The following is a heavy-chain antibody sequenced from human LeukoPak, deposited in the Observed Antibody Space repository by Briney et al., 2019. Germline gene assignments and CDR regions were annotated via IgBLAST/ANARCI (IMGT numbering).Heavy chain of an antibody. Sequence: SETLSLTCTVSGGSISSSSYSWGWIRQPPGKGLEWIGSIYYSGSTYYNPSLKSRVTISVDTSKNQFSLKLSSVTAADTAVYYCARHEGDWTYYFDYWGQGTLVTVSS. CDR1: GGSISSSSYS. J-gene: IGHJ4*02. D-gene: IGHD3/OR15-3a*01. CDR2: IYYSGST. V-gene: IGHV4-39*01. CDR3: ARHEGDWTYYFDY.